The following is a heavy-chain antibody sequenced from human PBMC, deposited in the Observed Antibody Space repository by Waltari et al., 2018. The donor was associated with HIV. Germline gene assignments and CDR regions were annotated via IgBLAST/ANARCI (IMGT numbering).Heavy chain of an antibody. V-gene: IGHV3-30-3*01. CDR2: ISDDGTNK. CDR3: TRASAADLDF. D-gene: IGHD2-2*01. J-gene: IGHJ4*02. CDR1: GFTFSSYA. Sequence: QVQLVEYGGGVVQPGRSLRLSCAASGFTFSSYAMHWVRQAPGEVLEWLAVISDDGTNKYYADSVKDRFIIYRDNSQNTLYLQMFSLRPEDTAVYYCTRASAADLDFWGQGTLVTVSS.